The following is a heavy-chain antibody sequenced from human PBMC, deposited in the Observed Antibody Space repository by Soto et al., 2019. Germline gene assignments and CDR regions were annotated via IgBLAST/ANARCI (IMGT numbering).Heavy chain of an antibody. CDR3: ARGYCTTNICDPWFDP. D-gene: IGHD2-8*01. CDR1: GYSFTSYW. V-gene: IGHV5-51*01. CDR2: IYPGDSDT. Sequence: LKISCTGVGYSFTSYWIGWVRQMPGKGLEWMGIIYPGDSDTRYSPSFQGQVTISADKSISTVYLQWSSLKASDTAMYYCARGYCTTNICDPWFDPWGQGTLVTVSS. J-gene: IGHJ5*02.